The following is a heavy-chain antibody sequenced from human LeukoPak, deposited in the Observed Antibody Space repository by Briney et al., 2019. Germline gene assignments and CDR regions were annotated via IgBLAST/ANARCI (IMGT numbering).Heavy chain of an antibody. D-gene: IGHD2-15*01. CDR3: VRGGPSTWS. CDR1: GFTFSNFW. J-gene: IGHJ5*02. V-gene: IGHV3-7*01. CDR2: IKQDGSET. Sequence: GGSLRLSCAASGFTFSNFWMSRVRQAPGKGLEWVANIKQDGSETYYVDSVKGRFTISRDNAKNSLYLQMNNLRAEDTAVYYCVRGGPSTWSWGQGTLVTVSS.